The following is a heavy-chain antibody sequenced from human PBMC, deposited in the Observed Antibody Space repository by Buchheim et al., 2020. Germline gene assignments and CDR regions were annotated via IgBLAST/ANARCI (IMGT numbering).Heavy chain of an antibody. D-gene: IGHD4-17*01. CDR2: ISSSSSYI. CDR3: ARVVGDYLRYYCGMDV. CDR1: GFTFSSYS. J-gene: IGHJ6*02. Sequence: EVQLVESGGGLVKPGGSLRLSCAASGFTFSSYSMNWVRQAPGKGLEWVSPISSSSSYIYYADSVKGRFTISRDNAKNSLYLQMNSLRAEDTAVYYCARVVGDYLRYYCGMDVWGQGTT. V-gene: IGHV3-21*01.